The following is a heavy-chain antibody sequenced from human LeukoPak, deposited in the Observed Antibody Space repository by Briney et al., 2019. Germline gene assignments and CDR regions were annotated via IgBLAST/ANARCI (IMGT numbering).Heavy chain of an antibody. J-gene: IGHJ5*02. Sequence: SCEASGYTFTDYYLHWVRQAPGKGLEWVAVISNDETNKYYVDSVKGRFTVSRDNSKNMVYLQMNSLRVEDTAVYYCAKEGQRGSYGVYDDYHWGQGTLVTVSS. D-gene: IGHD5/OR15-5a*01. CDR3: AKEGQRGSYGVYDDYH. CDR2: ISNDETNK. V-gene: IGHV3-30*18. CDR1: GYTFTDYY.